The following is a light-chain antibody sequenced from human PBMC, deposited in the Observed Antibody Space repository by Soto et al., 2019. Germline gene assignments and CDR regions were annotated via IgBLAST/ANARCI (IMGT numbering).Light chain of an antibody. CDR1: SSNIGNNY. CDR3: GTWDSSLSVNV. CDR2: ENN. J-gene: IGLJ1*01. V-gene: IGLV1-51*02. Sequence: QAVLTQPPSVSAAPGQKVTISCSGSSSNIGNNYVSWYQQLPGTAPKLLIYENNKRPSGIPDRFSGSKSGTSATLGITGLQTGDEADYYCGTWDSSLSVNVFGTGTKVTVL.